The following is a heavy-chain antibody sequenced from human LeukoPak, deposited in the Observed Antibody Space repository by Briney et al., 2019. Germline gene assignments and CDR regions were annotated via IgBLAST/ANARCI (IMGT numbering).Heavy chain of an antibody. V-gene: IGHV1-2*02. CDR2: INPNSGGT. Sequence: GASVKVSCKASGYSFTAYYIHWVRQAPGQGLEYMGWINPNSGGTNSSQRFQDRVTLTRDTSISTAFMELTSLTSDDTAVYYRARAYGSGSSYHPDYWGQGTLVTVSS. CDR1: GYSFTAYY. D-gene: IGHD3-10*01. J-gene: IGHJ4*02. CDR3: ARAYGSGSSYHPDY.